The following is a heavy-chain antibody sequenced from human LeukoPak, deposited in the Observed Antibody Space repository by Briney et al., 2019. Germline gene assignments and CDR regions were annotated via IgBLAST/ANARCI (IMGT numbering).Heavy chain of an antibody. CDR1: GYTLTSYY. D-gene: IGHD3-22*01. Sequence: ASVKVSCKASGYTLTSYYMHWVRQAPGQGLEWMGIINPSGGSTSYAQKFQGRVTMTRDTSTSTVYMELSSLRSEDTAVYYCARVVTMIDAFDIWGQGTMVTVSS. CDR2: INPSGGST. J-gene: IGHJ3*02. CDR3: ARVVTMIDAFDI. V-gene: IGHV1-46*01.